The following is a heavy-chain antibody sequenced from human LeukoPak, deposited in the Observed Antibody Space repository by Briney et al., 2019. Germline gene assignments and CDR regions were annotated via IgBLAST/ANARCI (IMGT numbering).Heavy chain of an antibody. V-gene: IGHV3-30*03. CDR1: GSTFSDYY. CDR3: AIISPSYYYDSSNPPRDYFDY. CDR2: ISYDGSNK. J-gene: IGHJ4*02. D-gene: IGHD3-22*01. Sequence: GGSLRLSCAASGSTFSDYYMSWIRQAPGKGLEWVAVISYDGSNKYYADSVKGRFTISRDNSKNTLYLQMNSLRAEDTAVYYCAIISPSYYYDSSNPPRDYFDYWGQGTLVTVSS.